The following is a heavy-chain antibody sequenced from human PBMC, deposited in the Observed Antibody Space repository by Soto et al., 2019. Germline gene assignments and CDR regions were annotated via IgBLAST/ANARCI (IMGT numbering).Heavy chain of an antibody. CDR1: GGSFSGYY. D-gene: IGHD6-19*01. CDR3: ARAHSSGRWGLSY. J-gene: IGHJ4*02. V-gene: IGHV4-34*01. Sequence: QVQLQQWGAGLLKPSETLSLTCAVYGGSFSGYYWSWIRQPPGKGREWIGEINHSGNTNYNPSLKSRVTISVDTSKNQYSLKLSSVTAADTSVYSCARAHSSGRWGLSYWGQGTLVTVSS. CDR2: INHSGNT.